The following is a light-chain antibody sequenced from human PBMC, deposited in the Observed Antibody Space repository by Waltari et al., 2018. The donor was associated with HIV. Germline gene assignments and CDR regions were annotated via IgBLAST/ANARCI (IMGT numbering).Light chain of an antibody. J-gene: IGLJ1*01. Sequence: QSALTQPRSVSGSPGQSVTISCTGSSSDVGHYDYVSWYQHHPDKAPKLIIYDVLERPSGVPDRFSGSKSGNTASLTISGLQTGDEADYYCCSYAGDFIYVFGSGTKVTVL. V-gene: IGLV2-11*01. CDR3: CSYAGDFIYV. CDR2: DVL. CDR1: SSDVGHYDY.